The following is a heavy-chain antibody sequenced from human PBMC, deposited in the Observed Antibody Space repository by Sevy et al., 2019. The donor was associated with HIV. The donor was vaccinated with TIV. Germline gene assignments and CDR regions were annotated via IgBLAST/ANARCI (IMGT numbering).Heavy chain of an antibody. CDR1: GFTSSDYY. CDR2: ISGRSSYI. V-gene: IGHV3-21*01. CDR3: ARDGGCSSTSCLLYFDS. J-gene: IGHJ4*02. Sequence: GGSLRLSCAASGFTSSDYYMNWVRQAPGKGLEWVSSISGRSSYIHYADSVRGRFTISRDNAKNSLYLQMNSLRVDDTAVYFCARDGGCSSTSCLLYFDSWGQGALVTVSS. D-gene: IGHD2-2*01.